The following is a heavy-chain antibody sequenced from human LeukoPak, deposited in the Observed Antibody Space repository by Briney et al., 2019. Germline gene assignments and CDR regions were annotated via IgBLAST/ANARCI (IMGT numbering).Heavy chain of an antibody. D-gene: IGHD5-24*01. CDR3: ARRGVEMAPVRPDNWFDP. V-gene: IGHV4-59*08. J-gene: IGHJ5*02. CDR2: ISYSGST. CDR1: VGSLSISY. Sequence: PSETLSLTCTVSVGSLSISYWGWVRQPPGRGLEWIGYISYSGSTKQNPSHKLRVTISGDTSKNQFPLKVNSVTAADTAVYYCARRGVEMAPVRPDNWFDPWGQGTLVTVSS.